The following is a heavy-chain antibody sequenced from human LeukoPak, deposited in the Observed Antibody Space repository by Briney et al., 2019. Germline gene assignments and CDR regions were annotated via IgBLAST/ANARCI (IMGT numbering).Heavy chain of an antibody. V-gene: IGHV3-7*01. CDR1: GFTFSDHW. J-gene: IGHJ4*02. CDR3: ARGRTYGDYVDFLDY. D-gene: IGHD4-17*01. CDR2: INGDGITR. Sequence: GGSLRLSCEASGFTFSDHWMNWVRRAPGKGLEWVSSINGDGITRYNVDSVKGRFTISRDTARNSLYLQLNSLRADDSAVYYCARGRTYGDYVDFLDYWGQGTLVTVSS.